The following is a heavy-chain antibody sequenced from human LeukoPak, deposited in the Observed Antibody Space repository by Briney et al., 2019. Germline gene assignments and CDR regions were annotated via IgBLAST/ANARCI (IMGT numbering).Heavy chain of an antibody. J-gene: IGHJ3*02. CDR3: ARDASAYCGGDCYSDAFDI. D-gene: IGHD2-21*02. V-gene: IGHV1-18*01. CDR2: ISAYSGNT. Sequence: GASVKVSCKASGYTFTSYGISWVRQAPGQGLEWMGWISAYSGNTNYAQKLQGRVTMTTDTSTSAAYMELRSLRSDDTAVYYCARDASAYCGGDCYSDAFDIWGQGTMVTVSS. CDR1: GYTFTSYG.